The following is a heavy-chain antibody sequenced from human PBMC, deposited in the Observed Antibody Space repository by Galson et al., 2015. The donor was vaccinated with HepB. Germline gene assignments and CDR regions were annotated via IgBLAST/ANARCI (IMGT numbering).Heavy chain of an antibody. CDR3: ARDLKSGNFFSYYYGMDV. Sequence: SVKVSCKASRYTFTNYDLLWVRQAPGQGLEWMGIINPSGGSTTYAQKFQGRVSMTGDTSTSTVYMELSGLRSEDTAVYYFARDLKSGNFFSYYYGMDVWGQGTTVTVSS. D-gene: IGHD4-23*01. V-gene: IGHV1-46*01. CDR2: INPSGGST. CDR1: RYTFTNYD. J-gene: IGHJ6*02.